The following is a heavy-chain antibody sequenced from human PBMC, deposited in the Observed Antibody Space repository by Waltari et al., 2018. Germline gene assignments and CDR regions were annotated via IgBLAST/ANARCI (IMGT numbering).Heavy chain of an antibody. Sequence: QVQLQQWGAGLLQPSETLSLTCAVYGGSFSGYYWGWIRQPPGKGWEWIGGINQGGKEIPNRALGVGVTILVTTSKGHFSRNWGSVTAGDRVLIYCGRFEVGPVPGVTVSSADRFLLAAGGQGPTVTVSS. CDR3: GRFEVGPVPGVTVSSADRFLLAA. CDR1: GGSFSGYY. D-gene: IGHD2-8*01. CDR2: INQGGKE. J-gene: IGHJ6*02. V-gene: IGHV4-34*02.